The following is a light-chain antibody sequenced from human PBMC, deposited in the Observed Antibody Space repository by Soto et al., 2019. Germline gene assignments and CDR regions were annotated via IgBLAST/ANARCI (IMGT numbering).Light chain of an antibody. Sequence: AIQMTQSPSSLSASVGDRVTITCRASQGLRNALGWYQQKPGKAPKLMIDAASSLQSGDPSRFSGSGSGTDFTLTISSLQPEDFATYYCLQDYNYPWTFGQGTKVEIK. CDR2: AAS. CDR3: LQDYNYPWT. V-gene: IGKV1-6*01. CDR1: QGLRNA. J-gene: IGKJ1*01.